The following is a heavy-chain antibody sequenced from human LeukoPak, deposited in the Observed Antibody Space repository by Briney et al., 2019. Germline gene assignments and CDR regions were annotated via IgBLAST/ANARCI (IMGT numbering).Heavy chain of an antibody. J-gene: IGHJ4*02. V-gene: IGHV4-34*01. D-gene: IGHD3-10*01. CDR2: INHSGST. Sequence: PSETLSLTCAVYGGYFSGNHWSWIWQPPGKGLEWIGEINHSGSTNYNPSLKSRVTISADTSKNQFSLKVSSVTAADTAVYYCARRSNRSGSPLRNWGQGTLVTVSS. CDR1: GGYFSGNH. CDR3: ARRSNRSGSPLRN.